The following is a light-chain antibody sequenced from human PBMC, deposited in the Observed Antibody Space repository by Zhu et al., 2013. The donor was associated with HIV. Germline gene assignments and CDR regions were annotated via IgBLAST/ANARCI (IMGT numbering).Light chain of an antibody. V-gene: IGKV3-20*01. CDR1: QRVSSSH. CDR3: QQYGSSPLA. CDR2: GAS. J-gene: IGKJ3*01. Sequence: EIVLTQSPGTLSLSPGERATLSCRASQRVSSSHLAWYQQKPGQAPRLLIYGASSRATGIPDRFSGSGSGTDFTLTINRLEPEDFALYYCQQYGSSPLAFGPGTKVDFK.